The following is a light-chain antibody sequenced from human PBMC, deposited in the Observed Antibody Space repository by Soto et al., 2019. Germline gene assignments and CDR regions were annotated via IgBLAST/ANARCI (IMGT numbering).Light chain of an antibody. CDR3: SSYTDSSNYV. Sequence: QSALTQPASVSGSPGQSITISCTGTSSDLAIYNYVSWYQQQPGKAPKLMIYQVTNRPSGVSNRFSGSRSGNKASLTISGLQAEDEADYYRSSYTDSSNYVFGTGTKLTVL. V-gene: IGLV2-14*01. CDR2: QVT. CDR1: SSDLAIYNY. J-gene: IGLJ1*01.